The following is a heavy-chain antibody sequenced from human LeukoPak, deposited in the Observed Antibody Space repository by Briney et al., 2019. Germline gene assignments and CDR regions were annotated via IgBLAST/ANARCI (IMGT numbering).Heavy chain of an antibody. V-gene: IGHV3-7*01. J-gene: IGHJ5*02. CDR3: ARDMVAGTVSGWFDP. Sequence: GGSLRLSCAASGFPFTSCWMNWVRQPLGKGLEWVANIKQDGSERYYVDSVKGRFTISRDNAKNSLYLQMNSLRAEDTAVYYCARDMVAGTVSGWFDPWGQGTLVTVSS. CDR2: IKQDGSER. D-gene: IGHD1-7*01. CDR1: GFPFTSCW.